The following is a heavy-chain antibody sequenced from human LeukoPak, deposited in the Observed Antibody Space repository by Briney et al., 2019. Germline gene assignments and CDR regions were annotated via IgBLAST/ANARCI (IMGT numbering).Heavy chain of an antibody. V-gene: IGHV1-8*01. CDR3: ARGGLGYYDFWSGYYTY. CDR1: EYTFTSYD. J-gene: IGHJ4*02. Sequence: ASVKVSCKASEYTFTSYDTNWVRQATGQGLEWMGWMNPNSGNTGYAQKFQGRVTMTRNTSISTAYMELSSLRSEDTAVYYCARGGLGYYDFWSGYYTYWGQGTLVTVSS. D-gene: IGHD3-3*01. CDR2: MNPNSGNT.